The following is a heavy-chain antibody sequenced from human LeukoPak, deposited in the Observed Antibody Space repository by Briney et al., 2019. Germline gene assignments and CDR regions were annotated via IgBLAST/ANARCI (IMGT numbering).Heavy chain of an antibody. J-gene: IGHJ4*02. CDR2: INPSGGST. V-gene: IGHV1-46*01. D-gene: IGHD3-22*01. CDR3: ARDLYYYDSSGYYGVDY. Sequence: GASVKVSCKASGYTFTGYYMHWVRQAPGQGLEWTGIINPSGGSTSYAQKFQGRVTMTRDTSTSTVYMELSSLRSEDTAVYYCARDLYYYDSSGYYGVDYWGQGTLVTVSS. CDR1: GYTFTGYY.